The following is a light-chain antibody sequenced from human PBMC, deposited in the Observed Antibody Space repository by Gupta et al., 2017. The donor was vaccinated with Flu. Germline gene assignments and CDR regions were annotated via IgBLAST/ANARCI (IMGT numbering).Light chain of an antibody. Sequence: VTISCTGSSSSIGAGYDVHWYQHLPGTAPKLLIFLNNNRPSGVPDRFSGSKSGTSASLAITGLQAEDEADYYCQSYDTSLTTLVFGGGTRVTVL. J-gene: IGLJ2*01. CDR2: LNN. CDR1: SSSIGAGYD. V-gene: IGLV1-40*01. CDR3: QSYDTSLTTLV.